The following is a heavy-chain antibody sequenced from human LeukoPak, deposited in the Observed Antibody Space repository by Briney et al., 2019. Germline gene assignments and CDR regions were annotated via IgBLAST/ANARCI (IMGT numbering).Heavy chain of an antibody. D-gene: IGHD1-1*01. V-gene: IGHV3-53*01. J-gene: IGHJ3*01. CDR2: IYGGTHT. Sequence: GGSLRLSCIASGFTVNNYYINWVRQAPGKGLEWVSIIYGGTHTSYSDSVKGRFVISRDNSENTLYLEMNSLRADDTAVYFCAREDDFRTLDVWGQGTMVIVS. CDR3: AREDDFRTLDV. CDR1: GFTVNNYY.